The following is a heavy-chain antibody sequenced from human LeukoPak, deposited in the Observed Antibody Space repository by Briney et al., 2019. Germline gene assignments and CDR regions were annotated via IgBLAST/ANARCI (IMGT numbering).Heavy chain of an antibody. CDR3: ARESVGVRGVSWFDP. V-gene: IGHV3-43*02. CDR1: GFTFDDYA. Sequence: GGSLRLSCATSGFTFDDYAMHWVRQAPGKGLEWVSLISGDGGSTYYADSVKGRFTISRDNAKNSLYLQMNSLRAEDTAVYYCARESVGVRGVSWFDPWGQGTLVTVSS. J-gene: IGHJ5*02. CDR2: ISGDGGST. D-gene: IGHD3-10*01.